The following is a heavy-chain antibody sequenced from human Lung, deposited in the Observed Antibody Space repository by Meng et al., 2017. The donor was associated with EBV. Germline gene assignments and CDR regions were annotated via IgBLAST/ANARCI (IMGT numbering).Heavy chain of an antibody. J-gene: IGHJ2*01. CDR1: GGSVSRDNNY. V-gene: IGHV4-61*01. D-gene: IGHD4-17*01. Sequence: VQLPELGPGLVKPSETLSLTCTVSGGSVSRDNNYWSWIRQPPGKGLEWIGYVYYSGSTNYNPSLESRVTISKDMSKNQFSLKVSSVTAADTAVYYCAVTTVRAPAYFDLWGRGTLVTVSS. CDR2: VYYSGST. CDR3: AVTTVRAPAYFDL.